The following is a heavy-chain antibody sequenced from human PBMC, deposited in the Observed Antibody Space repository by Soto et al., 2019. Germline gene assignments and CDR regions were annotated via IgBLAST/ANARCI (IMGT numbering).Heavy chain of an antibody. V-gene: IGHV3-23*01. CDR1: GFTFRNYA. D-gene: IGHD4-17*01. CDR2: ISAAGGST. CDR3: AEHPNGDYVGGFDM. J-gene: IGHJ3*02. Sequence: EVQLLESGGDLVQPGGSLTLSCAGSGFTFRNYAMSWVRQAPGKGPEWVSGISAAGGSTYYADSVKGRFTISRDNSKATLYLQMSSLRAEDTALYYCAEHPNGDYVGGFDMWGQGTVVTVSS.